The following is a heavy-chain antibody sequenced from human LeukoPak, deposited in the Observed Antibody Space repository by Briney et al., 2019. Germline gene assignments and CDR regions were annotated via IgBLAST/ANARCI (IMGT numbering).Heavy chain of an antibody. CDR2: FDPEDGET. J-gene: IGHJ4*02. Sequence: ASVKVSCKVSGYTLTELSMHWVRQAPGKGLEWMGGFDPEDGETIYAQKFQGRVTMTEDTSTDTAYMELSSLRSEDTAVYYCATGLGIAVGKINFDYWGQGTLVTASS. CDR1: GYTLTELS. CDR3: ATGLGIAVGKINFDY. V-gene: IGHV1-24*01. D-gene: IGHD6-19*01.